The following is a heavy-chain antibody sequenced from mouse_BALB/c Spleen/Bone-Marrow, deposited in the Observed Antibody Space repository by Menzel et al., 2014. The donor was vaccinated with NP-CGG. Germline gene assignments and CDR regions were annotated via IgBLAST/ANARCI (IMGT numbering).Heavy chain of an antibody. D-gene: IGHD2-4*01. CDR1: GYSFTSYW. CDR3: AMITYYFDY. V-gene: IGHV1-74*04. J-gene: IGHJ2*01. CDR2: IHPSDSET. Sequence: SGAELVRPGASVKLSCKASGYSFTSYWMNWVKQRHGQGLEWIGMIHPSDSETRLNQKFKDKATLTVDKSSSTAYIQLSSPTSDDSAVYYCAMITYYFDYWGQGTTPTVSS.